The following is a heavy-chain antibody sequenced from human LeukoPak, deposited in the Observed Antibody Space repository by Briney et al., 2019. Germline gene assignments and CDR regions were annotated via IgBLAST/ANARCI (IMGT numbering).Heavy chain of an antibody. CDR1: NLVFSDYY. D-gene: IGHD3-10*01. Sequence: PGGSLRLSCAASNLVFSDYYMSWVRQAPGKGLQWVSYISGGGDSIYYADSVRGRFTISRDNAKNSLYLQMNSLRADDTAVYYCAREMDGEYGSGTFYDLWGQGNMVTVSS. CDR2: ISGGGDSI. CDR3: AREMDGEYGSGTFYDL. V-gene: IGHV3-11*01. J-gene: IGHJ5*02.